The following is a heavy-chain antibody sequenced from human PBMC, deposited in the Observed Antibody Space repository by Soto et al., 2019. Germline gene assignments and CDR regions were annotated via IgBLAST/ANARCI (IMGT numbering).Heavy chain of an antibody. Sequence: ASVKVSCKASGYTFTSYGITWVRQAPGQGLEWMGGFDPEDGETIYAQKFQGRVTMTEDTSTDTAYMELSSLRSEDTAVYYCATGYSSSPNYYYYYYYMDVWGKGTTVTVSS. D-gene: IGHD6-6*01. J-gene: IGHJ6*03. V-gene: IGHV1-24*01. CDR3: ATGYSSSPNYYYYYYYMDV. CDR2: FDPEDGET. CDR1: GYTFTSYG.